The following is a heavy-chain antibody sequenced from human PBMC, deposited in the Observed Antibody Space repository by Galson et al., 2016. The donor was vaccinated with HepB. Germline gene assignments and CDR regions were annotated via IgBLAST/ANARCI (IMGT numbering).Heavy chain of an antibody. J-gene: IGHJ4*02. CDR2: INQDGSER. CDR1: GFTFSDCW. CDR3: ARDSIRVGAPQDIDY. Sequence: SLRLSCAASGFTFSDCWMAWVRQTPGKGLEWVVSINQDGSERSYVDSVKGRFTVSRDNARNSVYLQMNSLRAEDTAVYYCARDSIRVGAPQDIDYWGQGTLVTVSS. V-gene: IGHV3-7*01. D-gene: IGHD1-26*01.